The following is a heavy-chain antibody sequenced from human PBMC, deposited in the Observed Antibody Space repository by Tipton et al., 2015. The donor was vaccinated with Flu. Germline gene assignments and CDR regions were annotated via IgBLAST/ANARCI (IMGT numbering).Heavy chain of an antibody. D-gene: IGHD6-19*01. CDR2: IHTSGTT. CDR3: ARAESSLWAGHYYGLDV. Sequence: TLSLTCTVSGGPISSGNYFWNWIRQPAGKGLEWIGRIHTSGTTYYKPSLKRRVTISLDTSKNHFSLRLTSVTAADTALYFCARAESSLWAGHYYGLDVWGQGTTVTVSS. CDR1: GGPISSGNYF. V-gene: IGHV4-61*02. J-gene: IGHJ6*02.